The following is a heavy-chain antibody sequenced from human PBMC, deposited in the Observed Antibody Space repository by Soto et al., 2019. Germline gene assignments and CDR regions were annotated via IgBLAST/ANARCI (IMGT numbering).Heavy chain of an antibody. D-gene: IGHD6-13*01. CDR3: AREGIAAAGTLDY. V-gene: IGHV3-30-3*01. J-gene: IGHJ4*02. Sequence: GGSLRLSCAASGFTFSSYAMHWVRQVPGKGLEWVAVISYDGSNKYYADSVKGRFTISRDNSKNTLYLQMNSLRAEDTAVYYCAREGIAAAGTLDYWGQGTPVTVSS. CDR1: GFTFSSYA. CDR2: ISYDGSNK.